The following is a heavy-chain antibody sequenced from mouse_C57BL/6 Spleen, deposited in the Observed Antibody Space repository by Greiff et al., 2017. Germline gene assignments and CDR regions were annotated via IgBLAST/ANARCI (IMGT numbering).Heavy chain of an antibody. Sequence: EVQGVESGGGLVKPGGSLKLSCAASGFTFSSYAMSWVRQTPEKRLEWVATISDGGSYTYYPDNVKGRFTISRDNAKNNLYLQMSHLKSEDTAMYYCAREDYGSRGSFAYWGQGTLVTVSA. D-gene: IGHD1-1*01. J-gene: IGHJ3*01. CDR2: ISDGGSYT. CDR1: GFTFSSYA. V-gene: IGHV5-4*01. CDR3: AREDYGSRGSFAY.